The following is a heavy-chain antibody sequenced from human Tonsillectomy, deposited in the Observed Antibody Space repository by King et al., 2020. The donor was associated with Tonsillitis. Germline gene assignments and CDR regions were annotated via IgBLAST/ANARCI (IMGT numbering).Heavy chain of an antibody. Sequence: QLQESGPGLVKPSETLSLTCTVSGGSISSSSYYCGWIRQPPGKGLEWIGSIYYTGSTYYNPSLKSRVTISVDTSKNQFSLKLSSVTAADTAVYYCASHYRGGVISYFESWGQGTLVTVSS. CDR2: IYYTGST. J-gene: IGHJ4*02. V-gene: IGHV4-39*07. CDR1: GGSISSSSYY. D-gene: IGHD3-16*01. CDR3: ASHYRGGVISYFES.